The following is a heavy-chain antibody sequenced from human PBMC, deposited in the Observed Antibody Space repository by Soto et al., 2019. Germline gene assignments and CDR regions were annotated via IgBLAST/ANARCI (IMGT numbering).Heavy chain of an antibody. J-gene: IGHJ5*02. CDR2: IYHSGST. V-gene: IGHV4-4*02. D-gene: IGHD3-10*01. CDR1: GGSISSSNW. CDR3: ARSYMVRGTYNWFDP. Sequence: SETLSLTCAVSGGSISSSNWWSWVRQPPGKGLEWIGEIYHSGSTNYNPSLKSRVTISVDKSKNQFSLKLSSVTAADTAVYYCARSYMVRGTYNWFDPWGQGTLVTVSS.